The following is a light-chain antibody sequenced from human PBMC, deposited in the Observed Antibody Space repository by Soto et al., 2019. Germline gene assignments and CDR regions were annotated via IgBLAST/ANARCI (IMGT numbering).Light chain of an antibody. CDR3: QQYGTPPPYT. V-gene: IGKV3-20*01. J-gene: IGKJ2*01. Sequence: EIVLTQSPGTLSLSPGERATLSCRASQSVTNSYLAWYQQKPGQAPRLLIYAASSRATGIPDRFSGSGSGTDFTLTISRLEPEDFAGYYCQQYGTPPPYTFGQGTKLEIK. CDR1: QSVTNSY. CDR2: AAS.